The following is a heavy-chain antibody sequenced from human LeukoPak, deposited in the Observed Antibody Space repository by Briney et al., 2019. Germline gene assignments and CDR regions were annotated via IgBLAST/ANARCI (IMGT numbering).Heavy chain of an antibody. CDR1: GGSFSGYY. J-gene: IGHJ4*02. Sequence: SETLSLTCAVYGGSFSGYYWSWIRQPPGKGLEWIGEINHSGSTNYNPSLKSRVTISVDTSKNQFSLKLSSETAADTAVYYCARAGGWYYFDYWGQGTLVTVSS. V-gene: IGHV4-34*01. CDR3: ARAGGWYYFDY. CDR2: INHSGST. D-gene: IGHD6-19*01.